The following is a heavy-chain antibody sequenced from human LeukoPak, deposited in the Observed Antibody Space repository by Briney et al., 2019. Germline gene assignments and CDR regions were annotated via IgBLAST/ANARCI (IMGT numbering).Heavy chain of an antibody. J-gene: IGHJ4*02. CDR2: IGGSETTI. Sequence: PGGSLRLSCAASGFTFSDYTMNWVRQAPGKGLEWVSYIGGSETTIFYADSVKGRFTISRDNAENALYLQMNGLRAEDTAIYYCAREERLRYWGQGALVIVSS. CDR1: GFTFSDYT. D-gene: IGHD5-24*01. CDR3: AREERLRY. V-gene: IGHV3-48*01.